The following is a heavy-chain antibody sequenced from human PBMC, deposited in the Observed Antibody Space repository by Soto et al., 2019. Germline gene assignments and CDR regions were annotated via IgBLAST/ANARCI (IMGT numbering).Heavy chain of an antibody. D-gene: IGHD6-13*01. CDR2: SHHSGST. V-gene: IGHV4-30-4*01. J-gene: IGHJ4*02. Sequence: SETLSLTCTVSGGSISSGDYYWSWIRQPPGKCLGRSGYSHHSGSTYYDPSRSTRPTISVDRSNNQRSLKLISVTAADTVVYYCARYPIAAAGRVDYWGQGTLVTVSS. CDR1: GGSISSGDYY. CDR3: ARYPIAAAGRVDY.